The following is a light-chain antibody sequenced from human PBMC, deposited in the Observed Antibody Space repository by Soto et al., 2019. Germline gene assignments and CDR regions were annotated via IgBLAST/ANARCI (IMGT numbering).Light chain of an antibody. CDR2: GAS. Sequence: EIVLTQSPGTLSLSPGERATLSCRASQSVSSSYLAWYQQKPGQAPRLLIYGASSRATGIPDRFSGSGSGTDFTLNISRMEPEYFAVYYCQQYGSSPPYTFGQGTKLEIK. CDR1: QSVSSSY. CDR3: QQYGSSPPYT. J-gene: IGKJ2*01. V-gene: IGKV3-20*01.